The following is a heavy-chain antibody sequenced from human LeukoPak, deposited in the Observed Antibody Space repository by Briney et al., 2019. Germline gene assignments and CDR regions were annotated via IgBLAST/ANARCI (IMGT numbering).Heavy chain of an antibody. Sequence: GGSLRLSCAASGFTFSSYSMNWVRQAPGRGLEWVSSISSSSSCIYYADSVKGRFTISRDNAKNSLYLQMNSLRAEDTAVYYCARKGTGYCSSTSCYLVPPVNDYWGQGTLVTVSS. D-gene: IGHD2-2*01. CDR1: GFTFSSYS. J-gene: IGHJ4*02. V-gene: IGHV3-21*01. CDR2: ISSSSSCI. CDR3: ARKGTGYCSSTSCYLVPPVNDY.